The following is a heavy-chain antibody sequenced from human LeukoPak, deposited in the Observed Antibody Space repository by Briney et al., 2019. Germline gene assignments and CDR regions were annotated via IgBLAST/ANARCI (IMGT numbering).Heavy chain of an antibody. CDR2: VNRDGSET. V-gene: IGHV3-7*03. CDR3: ARGGGLDV. D-gene: IGHD3-16*01. CDR1: GFTLSNHW. J-gene: IGHJ6*02. Sequence: GGSLRLSCAASGFTLSNHWMTWVRQVPGRGPEWVANVNRDGSETYYLDSVKGRFTISKDNAKNSLYLQMSNLRAEDTAVYFCARGGGLDVWGQGATVTVSS.